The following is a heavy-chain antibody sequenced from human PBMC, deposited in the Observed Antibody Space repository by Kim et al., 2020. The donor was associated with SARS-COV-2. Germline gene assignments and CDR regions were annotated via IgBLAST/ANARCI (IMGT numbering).Heavy chain of an antibody. V-gene: IGHV3-23*01. CDR1: GLTFGSYA. J-gene: IGHJ4*03. D-gene: IGHD6-19*01. Sequence: GGSLRLSCAASGLTFGSYAMNWVRQAPGEGLEWVSRISGSGDIIYYEDSVKGRFTISRDNSKNTLYLQMNSLRVEDTAIYYCAKDPYTSDWGPLFGLQDWGHGTPVTVSP. CDR3: AKDPYTSDWGPLFGLQD. CDR2: ISGSGDII.